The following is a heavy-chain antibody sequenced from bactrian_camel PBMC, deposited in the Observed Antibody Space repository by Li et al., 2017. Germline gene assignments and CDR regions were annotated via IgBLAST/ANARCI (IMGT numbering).Heavy chain of an antibody. Sequence: VQLVESGGGSVQVGGSLRLSCAPVSGYMLISTRMAWFRQAPGKAREGVATVDRDGRISVANSVKGRFTISKDNVKNTLYLQMNSLKTEDTAMYYCAADWAPGENWVRSALSNPNIFNYWGPGTQVTVS. D-gene: IGHD3*01. V-gene: IGHV3S53*01. CDR2: VDRDGRI. J-gene: IGHJ4*01. CDR1: GYMLISTR. CDR3: AADWAPGENWVRSALSNPNIFNY.